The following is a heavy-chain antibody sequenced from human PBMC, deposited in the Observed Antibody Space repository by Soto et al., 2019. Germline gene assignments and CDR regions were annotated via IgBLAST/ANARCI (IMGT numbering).Heavy chain of an antibody. J-gene: IGHJ4*02. Sequence: SVKVSCKASGGTFSSYAISWVRQAPGQGLEWMGGIIPIFGTANYAQKFQGRVTITADKSTGTAYMELSSLRSEDTAVYYCARGGGQESYYFDYWGQGTLVTVSS. V-gene: IGHV1-69*06. D-gene: IGHD3-10*01. CDR1: GGTFSSYA. CDR3: ARGGGQESYYFDY. CDR2: IIPIFGTA.